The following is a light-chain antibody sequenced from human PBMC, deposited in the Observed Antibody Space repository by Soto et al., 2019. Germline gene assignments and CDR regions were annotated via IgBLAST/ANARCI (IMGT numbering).Light chain of an antibody. CDR2: AAS. J-gene: IGKJ4*01. CDR3: QQLNSYPLT. Sequence: DIQLTQSPSFLSSSVGDRVTITCRASQGISSYLAWYQQKPGKAPKLLIYAASTWHGGVPSTFSGSGSGTEFTLTISSLQPEDFATYYCQQLNSYPLTFGGGTKVEIK. V-gene: IGKV1-9*01. CDR1: QGISSY.